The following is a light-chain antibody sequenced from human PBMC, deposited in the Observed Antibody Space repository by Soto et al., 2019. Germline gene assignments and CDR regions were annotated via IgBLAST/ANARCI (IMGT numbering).Light chain of an antibody. J-gene: IGKJ1*01. Sequence: EVGMPQSPTTLSVSPGAVAPLSCRASQSVSSNLAWYQQKPGQAPRLLIYGASTRASGIPARFSGGGSGTEFTLTISSPQSEDFAVYYCQQYNSWLWTFAQRSKVDI. CDR3: QQYNSWLWT. CDR1: QSVSSN. V-gene: IGKV3-15*01. CDR2: GAS.